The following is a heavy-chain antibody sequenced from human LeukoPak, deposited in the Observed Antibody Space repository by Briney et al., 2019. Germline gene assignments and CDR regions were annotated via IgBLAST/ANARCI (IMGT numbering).Heavy chain of an antibody. D-gene: IGHD3-9*01. CDR1: GYTFTSYG. Sequence: GASVKVSCEASGYTFTSYGISWVRQAPGQGLEWMGWISAYNGNTNYAQKPQGRVTMTTDTSTSTAYMELRSLRSDDTAVYYCAGDQTGDTTYYDILTGYNRNWFDPWGQGTLVTVSS. V-gene: IGHV1-18*01. CDR3: AGDQTGDTTYYDILTGYNRNWFDP. CDR2: ISAYNGNT. J-gene: IGHJ5*02.